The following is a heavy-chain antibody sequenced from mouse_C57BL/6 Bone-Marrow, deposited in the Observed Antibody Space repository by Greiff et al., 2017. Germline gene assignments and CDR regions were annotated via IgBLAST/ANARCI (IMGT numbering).Heavy chain of an antibody. CDR1: GYTFTSSG. D-gene: IGHD1-1*01. J-gene: IGHJ4*01. CDR3: ARPLRSYAMDY. CDR2: IYPRSGNT. V-gene: IGHV1-81*01. Sequence: VQLVESGAELARPGASVKLSCKASGYTFTSSGISWVKQRTGQGLEWIGEIYPRSGNTYYNEKFKGKDTLTADKSSSTAYMELRSLTSEDSAVYFCARPLRSYAMDYWGQGTSVTVSS.